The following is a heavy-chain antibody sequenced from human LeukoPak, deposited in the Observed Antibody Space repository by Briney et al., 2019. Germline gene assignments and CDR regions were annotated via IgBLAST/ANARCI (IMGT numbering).Heavy chain of an antibody. CDR3: AVLRITMLHFDY. CDR1: GYSISSSYY. D-gene: IGHD3-10*01. CDR2: IYHSGNT. J-gene: IGHJ4*02. Sequence: PSETLSLTCTVPGYSISSSYYWGWIRQPPGKGLEWIGSIYHSGNTYYNPSPKSRVTISLDTSKNQFSLKLSSVTAADTAVYYCAVLRITMLHFDYWGQGTLVTVSS. V-gene: IGHV4-38-2*02.